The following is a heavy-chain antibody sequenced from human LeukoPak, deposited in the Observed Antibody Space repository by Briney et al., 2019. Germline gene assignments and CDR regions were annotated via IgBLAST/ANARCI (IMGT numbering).Heavy chain of an antibody. V-gene: IGHV3-23*01. CDR3: ARPASRGVGRYFDL. J-gene: IGHJ2*01. CDR1: GFTFSNYA. Sequence: PGGSLRLSCAASGFTFSNYAMSWVRQAPGKGLEWVSGLSGSGDNTYYADSVKGRFTISRDKSKNTLYLQMNSLRAEDTALYYCARPASRGVGRYFDLWGRGTLVTVSS. CDR2: LSGSGDNT. D-gene: IGHD3-10*01.